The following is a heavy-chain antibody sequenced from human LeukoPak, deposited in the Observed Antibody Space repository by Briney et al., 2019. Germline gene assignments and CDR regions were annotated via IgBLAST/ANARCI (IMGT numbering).Heavy chain of an antibody. D-gene: IGHD4-17*01. Sequence: ASVKVSCKSSGYTFTGYCMHWVRQAPGQGLEWMGWINPKSGGTSYAQKLQGRVTMTRDTSITTAFMELSSLRSDDTAVYYCARGITYGDYDAFKTSWFDPWGQGTLVTVSS. CDR3: ARGITYGDYDAFKTSWFDP. J-gene: IGHJ5*02. CDR1: GYTFTGYC. V-gene: IGHV1-2*02. CDR2: INPKSGGT.